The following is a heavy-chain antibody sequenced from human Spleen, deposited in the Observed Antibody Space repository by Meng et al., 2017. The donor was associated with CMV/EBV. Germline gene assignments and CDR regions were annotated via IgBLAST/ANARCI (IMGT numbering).Heavy chain of an antibody. D-gene: IGHD3-10*01. CDR2: VGGCDGDA. Sequence: ASVKVSCKASGYTFSSYGISWVRQAPGQGLEWMGWVGGCDGDANYAPELQGRVTMTTDTSTNTVYMELRSLTSDDTAVYYCARGLLRGAPHYFDYWGQGTLVTVSS. CDR1: GYTFSSYG. J-gene: IGHJ4*02. V-gene: IGHV1-18*01. CDR3: ARGLLRGAPHYFDY.